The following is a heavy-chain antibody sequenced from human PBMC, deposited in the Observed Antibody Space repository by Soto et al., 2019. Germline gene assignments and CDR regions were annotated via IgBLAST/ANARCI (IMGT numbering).Heavy chain of an antibody. D-gene: IGHD1-1*01. J-gene: IGHJ6*03. CDR3: ARGQLEPNYYYYYYYMDV. V-gene: IGHV1-8*01. Sequence: ASVKVSCKASGYTFTSYDINWARQATGQGLEWMGWMNPNSGNTGYAQKFQGRVTMTRNTSISTAYMELSSLRSEDTAVYYCARGQLEPNYYYYYYYMDVWGKGTTVTVSS. CDR1: GYTFTSYD. CDR2: MNPNSGNT.